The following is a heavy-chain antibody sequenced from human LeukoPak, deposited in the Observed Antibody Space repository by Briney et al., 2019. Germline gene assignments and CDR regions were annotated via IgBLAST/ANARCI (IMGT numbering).Heavy chain of an antibody. CDR3: ARGMHYYCSGSSLDY. CDR2: ISGSGGST. Sequence: GGSLRLSCAASGFTFSSYAMSWVRQAPGKGLEWVSAISGSGGSTYYADSVKGRFTISRDNSKNTLYLQMNSLRAEDTAVYYCARGMHYYCSGSSLDYWGQGTLVTVSS. V-gene: IGHV3-23*01. J-gene: IGHJ4*02. CDR1: GFTFSSYA. D-gene: IGHD3-10*01.